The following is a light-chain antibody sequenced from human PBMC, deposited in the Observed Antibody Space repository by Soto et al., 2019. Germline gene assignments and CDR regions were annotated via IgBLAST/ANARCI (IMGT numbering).Light chain of an antibody. CDR2: PAS. J-gene: IGKJ1*01. CDR3: QKYNSAPRT. Sequence: DVQMTQSPSSLSASVGDRVTITCRASRVIGAYLAWYQQKSGKVPKLLIYPASTLQSGVSSRFSGSGSGTDFTLTISSLQPEDVATYYCQKYNSAPRTFGQGTKVEI. CDR1: RVIGAY. V-gene: IGKV1-27*01.